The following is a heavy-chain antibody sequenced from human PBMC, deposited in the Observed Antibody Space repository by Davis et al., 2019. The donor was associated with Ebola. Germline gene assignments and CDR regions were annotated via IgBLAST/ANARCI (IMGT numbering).Heavy chain of an antibody. Sequence: PSETLSLTCTVSGGSISSYYWSRIRQPPGKGLEWIGYIYYSGSTNYNPSLKSRVTISVDTSKNQFSLKLSSVTAADTAVYYCARVAYYDFWSGYSLDPWGQGTLVTVSS. CDR2: IYYSGST. J-gene: IGHJ5*02. D-gene: IGHD3-3*01. CDR3: ARVAYYDFWSGYSLDP. V-gene: IGHV4-59*01. CDR1: GGSISSYY.